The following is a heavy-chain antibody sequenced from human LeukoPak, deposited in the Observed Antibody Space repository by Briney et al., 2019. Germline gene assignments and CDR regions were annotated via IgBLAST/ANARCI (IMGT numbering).Heavy chain of an antibody. Sequence: SETLSLTCAVSGGSISNYYWSWIRQTPGKGLEWIGYIHNSGSTNYNPSLKSPVSISVDTSKNQFSLKVNSVTAADTAVYYCARGGGWGNWNDAVDYWGQGTLVTVSS. CDR2: IHNSGST. V-gene: IGHV4-59*01. D-gene: IGHD1-1*01. CDR1: GGSISNYY. J-gene: IGHJ4*02. CDR3: ARGGGWGNWNDAVDY.